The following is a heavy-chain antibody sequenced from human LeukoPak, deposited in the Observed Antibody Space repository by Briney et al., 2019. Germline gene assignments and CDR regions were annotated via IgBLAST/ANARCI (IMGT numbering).Heavy chain of an antibody. J-gene: IGHJ4*02. D-gene: IGHD3-10*01. V-gene: IGHV4-59*12. CDR3: ARGPKPSKYGSGSYFFGN. CDR2: IYYSGST. CDR1: GGSISSYY. Sequence: SETLSLTCTVSGGSISSYYWSWIRQPPGKGLEWIGYIYYSGSTNYNPSLKSRVTISVDTSKNQFSLKLSSVTAADTAVYYCARGPKPSKYGSGSYFFGNWGQGTLVTVSS.